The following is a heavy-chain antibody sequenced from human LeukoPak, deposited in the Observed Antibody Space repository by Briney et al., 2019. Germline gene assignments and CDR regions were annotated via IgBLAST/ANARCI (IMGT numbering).Heavy chain of an antibody. V-gene: IGHV2-5*02. CDR2: IYWDDDK. CDR1: GFSLSTSGVG. D-gene: IGHD5-12*01. J-gene: IGHJ4*02. Sequence: SGPTLVKPTQTLTLTCTFSGFSLSTSGVGVGWIRQPPGKALEWLALIYWDDDKRYSPSLKSRLTITKDTSKNQVVLTMTNMDPVDTATYYCAHVDRAYSGYRPARCDYWGQGTLVTVSS. CDR3: AHVDRAYSGYRPARCDY.